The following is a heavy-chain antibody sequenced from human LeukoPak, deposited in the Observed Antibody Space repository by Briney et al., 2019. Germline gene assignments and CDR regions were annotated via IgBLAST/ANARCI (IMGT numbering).Heavy chain of an antibody. CDR3: ARKGRADIVVVVAATDLAFDI. V-gene: IGHV4-38-2*01. CDR2: IYHSGGT. CDR1: GYSISSGCY. D-gene: IGHD2-15*01. Sequence: SETLSLTCAVSGYSISSGCYWGWIRRPPREWLEWIGGIYHSGGTYYNPSLKSRVTISVDTSKNQFSLKLSSVTAADTAVYYCARKGRADIVVVVAATDLAFDIWGQGTMVTVSS. J-gene: IGHJ3*02.